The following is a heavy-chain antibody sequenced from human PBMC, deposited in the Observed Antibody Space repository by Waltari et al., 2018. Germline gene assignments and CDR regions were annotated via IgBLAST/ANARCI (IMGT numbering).Heavy chain of an antibody. J-gene: IGHJ4*02. CDR1: GCTVSRFS. Sequence: VQLVESGGSVVQPGGSLRLPCAALGCTVSRFSMGWVRQGPGKGLELVATMKQDGSGTNYVGLGKGRFTISRDDANNSLFLQMNSLRAEETALYYCTRGSGWYHYWGQGTLVTVSS. V-gene: IGHV3-7*04. D-gene: IGHD6-19*01. CDR2: MKQDGSGT. CDR3: TRGSGWYHY.